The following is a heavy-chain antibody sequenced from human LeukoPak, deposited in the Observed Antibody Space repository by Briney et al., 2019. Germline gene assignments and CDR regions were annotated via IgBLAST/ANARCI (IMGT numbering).Heavy chain of an antibody. CDR3: ARPRGYNYGPYGMVV. D-gene: IGHD5-18*01. J-gene: IGHJ6*02. CDR1: GYSFTSYW. CDR2: IYPGDSDT. V-gene: IGHV5-51*01. Sequence: GESLKISCKGSGYSFTSYWIGWVRQMPGKGLEWMGIIYPGDSDTRYSPSFQGQVTISADESISTAYLQWSSLKASDTAMYYCARPRGYNYGPYGMVVWGQGTTVTVSS.